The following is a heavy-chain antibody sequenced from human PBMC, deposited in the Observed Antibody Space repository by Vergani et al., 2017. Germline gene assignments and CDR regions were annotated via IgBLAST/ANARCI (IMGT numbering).Heavy chain of an antibody. Sequence: QVQLQQWGAGLLKPSETLSLTCAVHGGSFSGYYWSWIRQPPGKGLEWIGEINHSGSTNYNPSLKSRVTISVDTCKNQFSLKLSSVTAADTAVYDCARVPIWFGATDCWGQGTLIAVSS. CDR3: ARVPIWFGATDC. V-gene: IGHV4-34*01. J-gene: IGHJ4*02. CDR2: INHSGST. CDR1: GGSFSGYY. D-gene: IGHD3-10*01.